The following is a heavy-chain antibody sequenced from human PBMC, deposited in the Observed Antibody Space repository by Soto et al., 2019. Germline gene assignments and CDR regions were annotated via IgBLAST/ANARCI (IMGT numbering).Heavy chain of an antibody. Sequence: ASVKVSCKASGYTFTSYGISWVRQAPGQGLEWMGWISPYNAKTNYAQKVQGRVTLTTDTSTSTAYMELRSLRSDDTAVYYCAREPLTKMATRALQHWGQGALVTVSS. D-gene: IGHD5-12*01. J-gene: IGHJ1*01. CDR2: ISPYNAKT. CDR1: GYTFTSYG. CDR3: AREPLTKMATRALQH. V-gene: IGHV1-18*01.